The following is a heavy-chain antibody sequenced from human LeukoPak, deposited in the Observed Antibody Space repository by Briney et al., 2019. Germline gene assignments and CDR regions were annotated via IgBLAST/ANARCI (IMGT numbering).Heavy chain of an antibody. V-gene: IGHV3-23*01. Sequence: GGSLRLSCGASGFTFSSYAVSWVRQAPRKGLEWVSTIVNSGDSTYYADSVKGRFTISRDNSKNTLYLQMNSLRAEDTAVYYCAKVAVEMATIDAFDIWGQGTMVTVSS. J-gene: IGHJ3*02. CDR2: IVNSGDST. CDR1: GFTFSSYA. CDR3: AKVAVEMATIDAFDI. D-gene: IGHD5-24*01.